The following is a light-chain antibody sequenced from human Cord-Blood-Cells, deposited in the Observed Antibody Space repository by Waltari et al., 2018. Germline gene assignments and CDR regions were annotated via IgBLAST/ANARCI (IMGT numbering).Light chain of an antibody. CDR1: SSDVGGYNY. CDR3: SSYTSSSTLV. J-gene: IGLJ1*01. Sequence: QSALTQPASVSGSPGQSITISCTGTSSDVGGYNYVSWYQQHPGKAPKLMIYTVSNLPSGVSNRFSGSKSGNTASLTISGLKAEDEADYYCSSYTSSSTLVFGTGTKVTVL. V-gene: IGLV2-14*03. CDR2: TVS.